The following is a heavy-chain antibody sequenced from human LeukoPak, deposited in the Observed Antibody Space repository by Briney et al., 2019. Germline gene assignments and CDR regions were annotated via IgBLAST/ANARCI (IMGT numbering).Heavy chain of an antibody. J-gene: IGHJ5*02. CDR3: ARPKSITIFGVDKSKNWFDP. Sequence: PSETLSLTCTVSGGSISSSSYYWGWIRQPPGKGLEWIGSIYYSGSTYYNPSLKSRVTISVDTSKNQFSLKLSSVTAADTAVYYCARPKSITIFGVDKSKNWFDPWGQRTLVTVSS. D-gene: IGHD3-3*01. V-gene: IGHV4-39*01. CDR2: IYYSGST. CDR1: GGSISSSSYY.